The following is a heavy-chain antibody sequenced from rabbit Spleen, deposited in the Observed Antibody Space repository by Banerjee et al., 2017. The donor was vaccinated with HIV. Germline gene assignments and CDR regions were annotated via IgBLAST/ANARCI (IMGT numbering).Heavy chain of an antibody. Sequence: QSLEESGGDLVKPEGSLTLTCTASGFSFSNKAVMCWVRQAPGKGLEWIACINAVTGKAVYASWAKGRYTFSRTSSTTVTLQMTSLTAADTATYFCASDHYGVGVFSLWGPGTLVTV. J-gene: IGHJ4*01. CDR1: GFSFSNKAV. V-gene: IGHV1S40*01. CDR2: INAVTGKA. D-gene: IGHD2-1*01. CDR3: ASDHYGVGVFSL.